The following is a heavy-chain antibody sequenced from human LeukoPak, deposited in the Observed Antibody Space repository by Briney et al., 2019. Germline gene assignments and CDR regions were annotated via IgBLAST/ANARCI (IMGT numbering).Heavy chain of an antibody. CDR2: IGRDKSTK. Sequence: GGSLRLSCAASGFTFSISGMHWVRQAPGEGLEWVAFIGRDKSTKYYADSVKGRFTVSGDISYNTAYLQMNSLGAEDTAIYFCAKDGEWTFDIWGQGTMVTVSS. V-gene: IGHV3-30*02. D-gene: IGHD3-3*01. CDR3: AKDGEWTFDI. CDR1: GFTFSISG. J-gene: IGHJ3*02.